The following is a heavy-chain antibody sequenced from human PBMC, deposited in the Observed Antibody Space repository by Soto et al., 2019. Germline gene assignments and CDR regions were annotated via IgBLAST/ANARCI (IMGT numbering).Heavy chain of an antibody. D-gene: IGHD6-13*01. CDR1: GCSISSSSYY. CDR2: IYYSGST. V-gene: IGHV4-39*07. Sequence: SETLSLTCTVSGCSISSSSYYWGWIRQPPGKGLEWIGSIYYSGSTYYNPSLKSRVTISVDTSKNQFSLKLSSVTAADTAVYYCARIRSGSWQPDFDYWGQGTLVTVSS. CDR3: ARIRSGSWQPDFDY. J-gene: IGHJ4*02.